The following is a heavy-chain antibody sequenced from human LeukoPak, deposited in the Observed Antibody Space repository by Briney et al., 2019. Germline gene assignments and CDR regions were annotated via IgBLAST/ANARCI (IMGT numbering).Heavy chain of an antibody. CDR1: GFTFSSYG. V-gene: IGHV3-23*01. CDR2: ISGSGGST. J-gene: IGHJ4*02. CDR3: AKGFRAWSGELVPTDY. Sequence: GGSLRLSCAASGFTFSSYGMSWVRQAPGKGLEWVSAISGSGGSTYYADSVKGRFTISRDNSKNTLYLQMNSLRAEDTAVYYCAKGFRAWSGELVPTDYWGQGTLVTVSS. D-gene: IGHD3-10*01.